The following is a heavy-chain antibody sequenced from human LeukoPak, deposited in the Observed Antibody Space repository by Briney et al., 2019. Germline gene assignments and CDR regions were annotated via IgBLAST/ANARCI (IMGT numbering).Heavy chain of an antibody. V-gene: IGHV1-2*02. J-gene: IGHJ4*02. Sequence: ASVKVSCKASGYTFTGYYMHWVRQAPGQGLEWMGWINPNSGGTNYAQKLQDRVTMTTDTSTSTAYMELSSLRSEDTAVYYCARRRLRGYYFDYWGQGTLVTVSS. CDR1: GYTFTGYY. CDR2: INPNSGGT. D-gene: IGHD4-23*01. CDR3: ARRRLRGYYFDY.